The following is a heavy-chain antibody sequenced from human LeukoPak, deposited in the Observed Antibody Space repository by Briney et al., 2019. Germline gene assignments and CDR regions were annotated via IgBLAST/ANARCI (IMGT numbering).Heavy chain of an antibody. D-gene: IGHD4-23*01. CDR3: ARGRWGATFSLDY. CDR1: GYTFTNHY. V-gene: IGHV1-46*01. Sequence: ASVKVSCKASGYTFTNHYMHWVRQAPGQGLGWMGMINPSGGSTSYPQKFQGRFTMTRDTSTTTVHMELSSLTLEDAAVYYCARGRWGATFSLDYWGQGSLVTVSS. CDR2: INPSGGST. J-gene: IGHJ4*02.